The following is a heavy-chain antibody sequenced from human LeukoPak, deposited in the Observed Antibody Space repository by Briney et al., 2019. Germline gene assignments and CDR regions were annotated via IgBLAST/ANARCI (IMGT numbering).Heavy chain of an antibody. CDR1: GYTFIDYH. Sequence: GASVKVSCKASGYTFIDYHMHWVRQAPGQGLEWMAWINPKTGGSNSAQKFQGRVTMTRDTSITTAYMELSSLRSDDTAVYYRARDVPGYSSEFDYWGQGTLVTVSS. V-gene: IGHV1-2*02. CDR2: INPKTGGS. CDR3: ARDVPGYSSEFDY. J-gene: IGHJ4*02. D-gene: IGHD6-25*01.